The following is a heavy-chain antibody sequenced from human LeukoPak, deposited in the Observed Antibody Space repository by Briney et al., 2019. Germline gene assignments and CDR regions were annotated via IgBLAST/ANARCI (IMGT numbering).Heavy chain of an antibody. J-gene: IGHJ5*02. CDR2: IYTSGST. CDR3: ARGLRREGSYDWFDP. V-gene: IGHV4-4*07. Sequence: SETPSLTCTVSGGSISSYYWSWIRQPAGKGLEWIGRIYTSGSTNYNPSLKSRVTMSVDTSKNQFSLKLSSVTAADTAVYYCARGLRREGSYDWFDPWGQGTLVTVSS. D-gene: IGHD1-26*01. CDR1: GGSISSYY.